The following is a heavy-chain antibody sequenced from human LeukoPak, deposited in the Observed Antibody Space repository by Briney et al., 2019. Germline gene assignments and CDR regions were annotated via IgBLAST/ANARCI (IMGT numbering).Heavy chain of an antibody. CDR1: GFTFSSYS. CDR2: ISSSSSYI. D-gene: IGHD6-6*01. Sequence: GGSLRLSCAASGFTFSSYSMNWVRQAPGKGLEWVSSISSSSSYIYYADSVKGRFTISRGNAKNSLYLQMNSLRAEDTAVYYCARDRVSSSSGDFDYWGQGTLVTVSS. J-gene: IGHJ4*02. V-gene: IGHV3-21*01. CDR3: ARDRVSSSSGDFDY.